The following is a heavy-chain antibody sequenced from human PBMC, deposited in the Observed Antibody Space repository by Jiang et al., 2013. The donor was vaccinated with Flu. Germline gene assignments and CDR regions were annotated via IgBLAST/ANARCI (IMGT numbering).Heavy chain of an antibody. V-gene: IGHV4-39*01. CDR2: IYIAGRT. D-gene: IGHD4-17*01. J-gene: IGHJ6*02. CDR3: ARLDYGDGYYYYGMDV. Sequence: GWDPPAPQGRGLEWIGSIYIAGRTYYNPSLESRVIVSVDTSKNQFSLKLSSVTAADTAVYYCARLDYGDGYYYYGMDVWGQGTTVTVSS.